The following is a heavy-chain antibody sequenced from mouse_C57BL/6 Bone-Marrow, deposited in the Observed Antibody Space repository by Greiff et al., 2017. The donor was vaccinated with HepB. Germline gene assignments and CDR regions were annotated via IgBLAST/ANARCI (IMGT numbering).Heavy chain of an antibody. CDR1: GYTFTSYW. Sequence: VQLQQPGAELVKPGASVKLSCKASGYTFTSYWMHWVKQRPGQGLEWIGMIHPNSGSTNYNEKFKSEATLTVDKSSSTAYMQLSSLTSEDSAVYYCAPFITTVVRYFDVWGTGTTVTVSS. CDR3: APFITTVVRYFDV. V-gene: IGHV1-64*01. J-gene: IGHJ1*03. D-gene: IGHD1-1*01. CDR2: IHPNSGST.